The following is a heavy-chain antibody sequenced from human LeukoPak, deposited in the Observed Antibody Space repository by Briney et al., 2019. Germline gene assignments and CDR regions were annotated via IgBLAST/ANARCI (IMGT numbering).Heavy chain of an antibody. CDR3: ASQYCGGTCYSGFDS. D-gene: IGHD2-21*02. Sequence: GGSLRLSCAASGFTFSSFAMSWVRQAPGKGLEWVSSISGGGSDTFYAGSVRGRFTISRDNSKNTLYLQMNSLRADDTAVYYCASQYCGGTCYSGFDSWGQGTLVTVSS. V-gene: IGHV3-23*01. J-gene: IGHJ4*02. CDR2: ISGGGSDT. CDR1: GFTFSSFA.